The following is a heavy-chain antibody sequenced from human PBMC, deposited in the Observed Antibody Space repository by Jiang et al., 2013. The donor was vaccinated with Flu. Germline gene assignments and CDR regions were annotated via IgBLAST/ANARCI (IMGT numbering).Heavy chain of an antibody. Sequence: GLVQPGGSLRLSCAASGFTFSSYWMSWVRQAPGKGLEWVANIKQDGSEKYYVDSVKGRFTISRDNAKNSLYLQMNSLRAEDTAVYYCARDHGGLAVAGTGYWGQGTLATVSS. V-gene: IGHV3-7*03. CDR1: GFTFSSYW. CDR2: IKQDGSEK. D-gene: IGHD6-19*01. J-gene: IGHJ4*02. CDR3: ARDHGGLAVAGTGY.